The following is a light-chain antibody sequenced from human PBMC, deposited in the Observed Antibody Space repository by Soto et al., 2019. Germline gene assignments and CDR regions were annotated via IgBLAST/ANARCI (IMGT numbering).Light chain of an antibody. CDR2: GAS. CDR1: QSVGSK. V-gene: IGKV3-15*01. J-gene: IGKJ3*01. Sequence: EIVMTQSPATLSVSPGERATLSCRASQSVGSKLAWYQQKPGQAPRLLIYGASSRATGIPARFSGSGSGTEFTLTLSSLQSEDFAVYYCQQYNNWPPFAFGPGTKVHIK. CDR3: QQYNNWPPFA.